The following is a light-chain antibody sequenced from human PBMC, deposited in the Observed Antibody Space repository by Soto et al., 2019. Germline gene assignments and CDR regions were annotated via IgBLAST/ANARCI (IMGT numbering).Light chain of an antibody. Sequence: EIVLTQSPGTLSLSPGERATLSCRASQSVSNNYLAWCQQKPGQAPKVLIYRASSRATGIPDRFSGSGSGTDFTLTISRLEPEDFAVYYCQQYGSSPLTFGGGTKVDIK. V-gene: IGKV3-20*01. J-gene: IGKJ4*01. CDR3: QQYGSSPLT. CDR2: RAS. CDR1: QSVSNNY.